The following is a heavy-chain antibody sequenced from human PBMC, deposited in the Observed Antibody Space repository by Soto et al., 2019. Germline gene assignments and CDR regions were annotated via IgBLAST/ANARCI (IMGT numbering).Heavy chain of an antibody. D-gene: IGHD3-3*01. CDR3: ATRITVFGLLIPPFDP. CDR2: INHTGGT. V-gene: IGHV4-34*01. J-gene: IGHJ5*02. Sequence: SETLSLSCTVYGWSVKGYYWNWIRQPPGKGLEWIGEINHTGGTHYNPSLKSRVTMSVDTSKNQFSLRLSSVTAADTAIYYCATRITVFGLLIPPFDPWGQGTQVTVSS. CDR1: GWSVKGYY.